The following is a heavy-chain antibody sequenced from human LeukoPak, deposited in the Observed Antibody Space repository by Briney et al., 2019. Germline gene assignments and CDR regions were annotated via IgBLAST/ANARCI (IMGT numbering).Heavy chain of an antibody. Sequence: GGSLRLSCSASGFDFRMHAMHWVRQAPGKGLEWVAKIWRGGNYKFYVDAVKGRCNIFRDDFRSTFYLQMDSLTADDTAVYYCVTDPPDSGWAFWSWGQGALVTVSA. CDR1: GFDFRMHA. J-gene: IGHJ5*02. CDR2: IWRGGNYK. D-gene: IGHD6-25*01. CDR3: VTDPPDSGWAFWS. V-gene: IGHV3-33*01.